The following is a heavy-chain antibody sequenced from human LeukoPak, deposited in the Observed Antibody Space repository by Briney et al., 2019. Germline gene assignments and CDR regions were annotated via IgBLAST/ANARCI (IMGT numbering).Heavy chain of an antibody. CDR2: ISAYNGNT. J-gene: IGHJ3*02. Sequence: ASVKVSCKASDYTFTTYNFTWVRQAPGQGLQWMGWISAYNGNTNYAQKIQGRVTMTTDTSTSTAYMELRSLRSDDTAVYYCARGYDAFDIWGQGTMVTVSS. CDR3: ARGYDAFDI. V-gene: IGHV1-18*01. CDR1: DYTFTTYN.